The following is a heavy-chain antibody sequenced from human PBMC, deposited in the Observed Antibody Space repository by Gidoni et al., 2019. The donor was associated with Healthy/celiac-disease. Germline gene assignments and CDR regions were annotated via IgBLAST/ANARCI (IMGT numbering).Heavy chain of an antibody. V-gene: IGHV3-48*02. CDR1: GFTFSSYS. J-gene: IGHJ6*02. D-gene: IGHD3-9*01. CDR2: ISSSSSTI. CDR3: ALRYFDWLLYAGLLSWRPNAPNYGMDV. Sequence: EVQLVESGGGLVQPGGSLRLSCAASGFTFSSYSMNWVRQAPGKGLEWVSYISSSSSTIYYADSVKGRFTISRDNAKNSLYLQMNSLRDEDTAVYYCALRYFDWLLYAGLLSWRPNAPNYGMDVWGQGTTVTVSS.